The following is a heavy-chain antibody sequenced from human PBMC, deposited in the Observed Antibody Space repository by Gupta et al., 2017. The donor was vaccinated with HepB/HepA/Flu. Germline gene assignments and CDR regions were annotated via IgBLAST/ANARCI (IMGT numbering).Heavy chain of an antibody. Sequence: QVQLQGSGPGLVKPSETLSLTCRVSGGSISTSRDYWGWIRQSPGKGLEWFGSINSRGITYYNPDHKSRVSMSVDTAKKHVAMTLTYVTATDTAVYFGAGLATLRTIDTWGQGTLVTVSS. CDR1: GGSISTSRDY. V-gene: IGHV4-39*02. D-gene: IGHD2-15*01. CDR3: AGLATLRTIDT. J-gene: IGHJ5*02. CDR2: INSRGIT.